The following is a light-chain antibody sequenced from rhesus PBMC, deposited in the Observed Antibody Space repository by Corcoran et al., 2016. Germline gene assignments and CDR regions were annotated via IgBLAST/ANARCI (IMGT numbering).Light chain of an antibody. J-gene: IGLJ1*01. V-gene: IGLV2S7*01. Sequence: QSAPTQPPSVSGSPGQSVTISCTGTSSDVGGYKYVSWYQQLPGKAPKITIYEVSKRPSGVSDRFSGSKSGNTASLTISGLQAEDEADYYCCSYTTISYIFGSGTRLTVL. CDR3: CSYTTISYI. CDR2: EVS. CDR1: SSDVGGYKY.